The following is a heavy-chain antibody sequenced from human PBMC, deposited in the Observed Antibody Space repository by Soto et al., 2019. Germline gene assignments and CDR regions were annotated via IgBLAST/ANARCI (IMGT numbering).Heavy chain of an antibody. D-gene: IGHD1-26*01. V-gene: IGHV3-23*01. CDR1: GFTFSSYA. CDR2: ISGSGGST. J-gene: IGHJ6*02. CDR3: AKVVEVGATRLAADYYYGMDV. Sequence: GGSLRLSCAASGFTFSSYAMSWVRQAPGKGLEWVSAISGSGGSTYYADSVKGRFTISRDNSKNTLYLQMNSLRAEDTAVYYCAKVVEVGATRLAADYYYGMDVWGQGTTVTVSS.